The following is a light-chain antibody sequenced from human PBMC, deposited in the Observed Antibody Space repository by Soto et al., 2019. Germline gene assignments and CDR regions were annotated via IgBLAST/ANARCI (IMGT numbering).Light chain of an antibody. CDR3: QHYNTYSRT. CDR2: KAS. V-gene: IGKV1-5*03. Sequence: DIQMTQSPSTLSASIGDRVTITCRASQSIDSWLAWYQQKPGKAPKLLIYKASSLQTGVPSRFSGSGSGTEFALTISSMQPDDFATYYCQHYNTYSRTFGQGTKVDVK. J-gene: IGKJ1*01. CDR1: QSIDSW.